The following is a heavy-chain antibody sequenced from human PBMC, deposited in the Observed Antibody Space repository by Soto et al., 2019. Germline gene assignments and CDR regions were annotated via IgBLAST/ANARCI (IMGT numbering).Heavy chain of an antibody. J-gene: IGHJ4*02. CDR1: GGSISSYY. V-gene: IGHV4-59*01. CDR2: IYYSGST. Sequence: SETLSLTCTVSGGSISSYYWSWIRQPPGKGLEWIGYIYYSGSTNYNPSLKSRVTISVDTSKNQFSLKLSSVTAADTAVYYCATECGYSYGFDYCGQGTRLPVSP. CDR3: ATECGYSYGFDY. D-gene: IGHD5-18*01.